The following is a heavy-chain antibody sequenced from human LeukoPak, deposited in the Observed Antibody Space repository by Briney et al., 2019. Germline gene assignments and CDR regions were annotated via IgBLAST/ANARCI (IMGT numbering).Heavy chain of an antibody. CDR1: GGSISSYY. CDR3: ARHETTVGEDYYFDY. CDR2: IYYSGST. V-gene: IGHV4-59*08. J-gene: IGHJ4*02. Sequence: SETLSLTYTVSGGSISSYYWSWIRQPPGKGLEWIGYIYYSGSTNYNPSLKSRVTISVDTSKNQFSLKLSSVTAADTAVYYCARHETTVGEDYYFDYWGQGTMVTVSS. D-gene: IGHD4-23*01.